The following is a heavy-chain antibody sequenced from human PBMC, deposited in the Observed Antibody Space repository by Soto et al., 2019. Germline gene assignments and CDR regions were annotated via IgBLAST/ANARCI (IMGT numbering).Heavy chain of an antibody. D-gene: IGHD6-19*01. CDR2: IYYSGST. CDR3: ARDREVAVAGNYYYYYGMDV. CDR1: GGSVSSGSYY. Sequence: QVQLQESGPGLVKPSETLSLTCTVSGGSVSSGSYYWSWIRQPPGKGLEWIGYIYYSGSTNYNPALKSRVTISVDTSKNQFSLKLSSVTAADTAVYYCARDREVAVAGNYYYYYGMDVWGQGTTVTVSS. V-gene: IGHV4-61*01. J-gene: IGHJ6*02.